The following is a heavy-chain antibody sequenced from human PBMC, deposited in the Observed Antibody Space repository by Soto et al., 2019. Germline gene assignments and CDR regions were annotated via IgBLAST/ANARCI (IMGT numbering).Heavy chain of an antibody. CDR2: ICWYDDK. J-gene: IGHJ4*02. Sequence: QITLKESGPTLVKPTQTLTLTCTFSGFSLSTSGLGVGWIRQPPGKALEWLALICWYDDKRYSPTLKSRLTITKDTSTNQVVLTMTNMDPVDTATYYCAHRPSYCSGCSCYSGFDYWGQGTLVTVSS. CDR3: AHRPSYCSGCSCYSGFDY. V-gene: IGHV2-5*01. D-gene: IGHD2-15*01. CDR1: GFSLSTSGLG.